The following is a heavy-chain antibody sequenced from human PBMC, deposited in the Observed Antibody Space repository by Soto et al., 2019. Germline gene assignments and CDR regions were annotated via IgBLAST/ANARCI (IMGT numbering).Heavy chain of an antibody. CDR2: IFYSGST. J-gene: IGHJ5*02. Sequence: QLQLQESGPGLVKPSETLFLTCTVSGGSISSRGYYLGWIRQPPGKGLEWIGTIFYSGSTYYNPAPKRLVTTSVDPSKTPFSLKLSSVTAADTAVYYCATSNWFDPWGQGTLVTVSS. V-gene: IGHV4-39*01. CDR1: GGSISSRGYY. CDR3: ATSNWFDP.